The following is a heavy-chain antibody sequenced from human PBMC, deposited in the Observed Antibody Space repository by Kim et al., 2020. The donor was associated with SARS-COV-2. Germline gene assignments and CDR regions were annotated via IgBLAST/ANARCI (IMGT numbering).Heavy chain of an antibody. CDR2: ISYDGSNK. D-gene: IGHD6-19*01. J-gene: IGHJ4*02. V-gene: IGHV3-30*18. Sequence: GRSLRLSCAASGFTFSSYGMHWVRQAPGKGLEWVAVISYDGSNKYYADSVKGRFTISRDNSKNTLYLQMNSLRAEDTAVYYCANNGLYSSGWYGDDFDYWGQGTLVTVSS. CDR3: ANNGLYSSGWYGDDFDY. CDR1: GFTFSSYG.